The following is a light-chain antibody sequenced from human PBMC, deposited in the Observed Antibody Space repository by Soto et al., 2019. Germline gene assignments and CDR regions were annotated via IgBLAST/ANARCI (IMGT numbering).Light chain of an antibody. CDR2: DAS. V-gene: IGKV3-11*01. J-gene: IGKJ2*01. CDR1: QSVSSS. CDR3: QQRSNWPPYT. Sequence: EIVLTQSPATLSLSPGERATLSCRASQSVSSSLACYQQKPGQAPRLLIYDASNRATGTPARFSGSGSGTDFTLTISRLEPEDFAVYYCQQRSNWPPYTFGQGTKLEIK.